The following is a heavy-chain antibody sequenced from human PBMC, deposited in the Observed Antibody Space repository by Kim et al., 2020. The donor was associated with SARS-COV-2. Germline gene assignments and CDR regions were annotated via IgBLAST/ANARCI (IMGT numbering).Heavy chain of an antibody. J-gene: IGHJ4*02. D-gene: IGHD6-6*01. CDR3: ARGSIADVRVFDY. V-gene: IGHV6-1*01. CDR1: GDSVSSNSAA. Sequence: SQTLSLTCAISGDSVSSNSAAWNWIRQSPSRGLEWLGRTYYRSQWYNDYAVSVKSRITIIPDISKNQFSLQLNSVTPEDTAVYYCARGSIADVRVFDYWGQGTLVTVSS. CDR2: TYYRSQWYN.